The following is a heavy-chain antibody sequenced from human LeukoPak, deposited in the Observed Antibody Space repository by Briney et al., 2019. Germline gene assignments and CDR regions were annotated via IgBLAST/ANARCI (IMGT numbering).Heavy chain of an antibody. V-gene: IGHV3-23*01. D-gene: IGHD2-8*01. CDR1: GFTFSSYG. CDR3: AKEPSYCTNGVCYSRVFDR. Sequence: GGSLRLSCAASGFTFSSYGMHWVRQAPGKGLEWVSAISGSGDGTYYADSVKGRFTISRDNSKNTLYLQMSGLRAEDTAVYYCAKEPSYCTNGVCYSRVFDRWGQGTLVTVSS. CDR2: ISGSGDGT. J-gene: IGHJ5*02.